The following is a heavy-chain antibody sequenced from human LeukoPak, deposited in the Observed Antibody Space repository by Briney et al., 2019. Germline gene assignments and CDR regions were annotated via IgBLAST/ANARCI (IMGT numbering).Heavy chain of an antibody. CDR1: GGSVSGGNYY. V-gene: IGHV4-61*01. J-gene: IGHJ4*02. Sequence: PSETLSLTCTVYGGSVSGGNYYCSWSRQSPGKGLEWIGYIHYSGSTVYNPSLKSRVTMSIDTSKNQFSLNLSSVTAADTAVYYCARTGSTGGYWGQGTLVTVSS. D-gene: IGHD1-1*01. CDR2: IHYSGST. CDR3: ARTGSTGGY.